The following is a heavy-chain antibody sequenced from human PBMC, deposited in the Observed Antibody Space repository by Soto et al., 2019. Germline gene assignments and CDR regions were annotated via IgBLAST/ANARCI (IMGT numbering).Heavy chain of an antibody. CDR1: GYTFTSYW. Sequence: PGESLKIYCKGSGYTFTSYWITWVRQMPGKGLEWMGRIDPSDSSTNYSPSFQGHVTISTDKSISTAHLQWSSLKVSDTAMYYCAATGYTYGYHFDHWGQGTQVTVSS. CDR2: IDPSDSST. CDR3: AATGYTYGYHFDH. J-gene: IGHJ4*02. V-gene: IGHV5-10-1*01. D-gene: IGHD5-18*01.